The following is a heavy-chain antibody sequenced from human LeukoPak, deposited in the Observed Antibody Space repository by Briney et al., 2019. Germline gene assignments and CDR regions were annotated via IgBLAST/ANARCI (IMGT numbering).Heavy chain of an antibody. CDR3: ARDRSGYSEYYFDY. CDR2: IYPSGST. J-gene: IGHJ4*02. Sequence: SETLSLTCTVSGRPPNTYCWRWIRQPTEKGLEWIGRIYPSGSTYYNPSLKSRVTISIDKSKNQFSLRLTSVTAADTAVDYCARDRSGYSEYYFDYWGQGSLVTVSS. D-gene: IGHD5-12*01. V-gene: IGHV4-4*07. CDR1: GRPPNTYC.